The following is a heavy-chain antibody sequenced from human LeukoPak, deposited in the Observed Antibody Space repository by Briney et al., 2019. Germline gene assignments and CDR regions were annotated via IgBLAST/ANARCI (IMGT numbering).Heavy chain of an antibody. V-gene: IGHV1-18*01. Sequence: ASVKVSCKASGYTFISYGITWVRQAPGQGLEWMGWISPYTTKTNYVQKLQGRDTMTTDTSTSTAYMELRSLRSDDTAVYYCAREGGVGPTAPPDYYSYQMDVWGKGTTVTVSS. D-gene: IGHD1-26*01. CDR2: ISPYTTKT. CDR1: GYTFISYG. J-gene: IGHJ6*03. CDR3: AREGGVGPTAPPDYYSYQMDV.